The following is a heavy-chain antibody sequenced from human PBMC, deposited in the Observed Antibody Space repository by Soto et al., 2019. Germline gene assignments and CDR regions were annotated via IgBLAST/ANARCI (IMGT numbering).Heavy chain of an antibody. J-gene: IGHJ4*02. V-gene: IGHV4-34*01. Sequence: SETLSLTCAVYGGSFSGYYWSWIRQPPGKGLEWIGEINHSGSTNYNPSLKSRVTISVDTSKNQFSLKLSSVTAADTAVYYCARGTQAVTTFHPYYFDYWGQGTLVTVSS. CDR3: ARGTQAVTTFHPYYFDY. D-gene: IGHD4-17*01. CDR1: GGSFSGYY. CDR2: INHSGST.